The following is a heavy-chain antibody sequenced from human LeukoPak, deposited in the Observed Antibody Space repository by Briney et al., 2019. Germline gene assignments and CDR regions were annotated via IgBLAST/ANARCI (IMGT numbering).Heavy chain of an antibody. V-gene: IGHV4-31*03. J-gene: IGHJ4*02. Sequence: SQTLSLTCTVSGGSISSGGYYWSWIRQHPGKGLEWIGYIYYSGSTYYNPSLKSRVTISVGTSKNQFSLKLSSVTAADTAVYYCARVYCSGGSCYFDYWGQGTLVTVSS. D-gene: IGHD2-15*01. CDR2: IYYSGST. CDR3: ARVYCSGGSCYFDY. CDR1: GGSISSGGYY.